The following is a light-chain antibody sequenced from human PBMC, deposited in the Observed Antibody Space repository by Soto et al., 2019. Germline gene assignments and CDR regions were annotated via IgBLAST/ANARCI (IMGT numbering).Light chain of an antibody. Sequence: HYVLTQPASVTGSPGQSITISCTGTSSDIGRYDYVSWFQQHPGRAPRLLIYEVINRPSGVSTRFSGSKSGNTASLTISGLQAEDEADFYCCSFTSSKTWVFGGGTKLTVL. CDR2: EVI. CDR3: CSFTSSKTWV. CDR1: SSDIGRYDY. J-gene: IGLJ3*02. V-gene: IGLV2-14*01.